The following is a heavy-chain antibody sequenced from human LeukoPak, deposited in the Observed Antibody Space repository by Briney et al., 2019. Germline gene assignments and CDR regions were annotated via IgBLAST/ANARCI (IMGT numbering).Heavy chain of an antibody. CDR2: VNTNTGNP. CDR1: GYTFTRYA. CDR3: AKSGVEYSSSWSDYFDY. J-gene: IGHJ4*02. Sequence: ASVKVSCKASGYTFTRYALNWVRQAPGQGLEWMGWVNTNTGNPTYAQDFTGRFVFSSDTSVSTAYLQISSLKAEDTAVYYCAKSGVEYSSSWSDYFDYRGLGTLVTVSS. V-gene: IGHV7-4-1*02. D-gene: IGHD6-13*01.